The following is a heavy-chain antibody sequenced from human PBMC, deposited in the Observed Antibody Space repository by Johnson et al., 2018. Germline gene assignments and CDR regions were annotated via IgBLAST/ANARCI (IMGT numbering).Heavy chain of an antibody. D-gene: IGHD3-10*01. CDR2: ISGSGGST. CDR3: AKAGSRDYYYYGMDV. Sequence: VQLVQSGGGLVKPGGSLRLSCAASGFTFSSYSMNWVRQAPGKGLEWVSSISGSGGSTYYADSVKGRFTISRDNSKNTLYLQMNILRTDDTAVYYCAKAGSRDYYYYGMDVWGQGTTVTVSS. J-gene: IGHJ6*02. V-gene: IGHV3-23*04. CDR1: GFTFSSYS.